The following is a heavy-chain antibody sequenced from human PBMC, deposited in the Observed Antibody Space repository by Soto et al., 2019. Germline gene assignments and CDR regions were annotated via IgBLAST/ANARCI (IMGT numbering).Heavy chain of an antibody. J-gene: IGHJ6*02. CDR1: GGSFSGYY. CDR3: ARGPRMHYYGSGSYSASSV. Sequence: NPSETLSLTCAVYGGSFSGYYWSWIRQPPGKGLEWIGEINHSGSTNYNPSRKSRVTIAVDTSKNQFSLKLSSVTAADTAVYYCARGPRMHYYGSGSYSASSVWGQGTTVTVSS. V-gene: IGHV4-34*01. D-gene: IGHD3-10*01. CDR2: INHSGST.